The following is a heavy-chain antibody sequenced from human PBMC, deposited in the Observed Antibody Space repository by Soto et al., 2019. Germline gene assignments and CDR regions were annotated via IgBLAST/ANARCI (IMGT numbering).Heavy chain of an antibody. CDR2: IYYSGST. CDR3: ARVRVVVTNLFDP. D-gene: IGHD3-22*01. V-gene: IGHV4-31*01. J-gene: IGHJ5*02. Sequence: HVQLQESGPGLVKPSQTLSLTCTVSGGSISSGGYYWSGIRQHPGKGLEWIGYIYYSGSTSYNPSLKSLLTISVDTSKNQYSLKLRSVTAADTAVYYFARVRVVVTNLFDPWCQGTLVTVSS. CDR1: GGSISSGGYY.